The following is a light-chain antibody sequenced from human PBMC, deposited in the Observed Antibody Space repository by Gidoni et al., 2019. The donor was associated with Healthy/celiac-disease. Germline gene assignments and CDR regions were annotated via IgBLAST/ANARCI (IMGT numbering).Light chain of an antibody. CDR3: QQYNNWPPGYT. Sequence: EIVMTQSPATLSVSPGERATLSCSASQSVSSNLAWYQQKPGQAPRLLIYGSSTRATGIPARFSGSGSGTEFTLTISSLQSEDFAVYYCQQYNNWPPGYTFGQXTKLKIK. V-gene: IGKV3-15*01. CDR1: QSVSSN. J-gene: IGKJ2*01. CDR2: GSS.